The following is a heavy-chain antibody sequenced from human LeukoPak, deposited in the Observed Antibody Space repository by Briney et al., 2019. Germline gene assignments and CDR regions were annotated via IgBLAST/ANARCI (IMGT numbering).Heavy chain of an antibody. CDR2: INHSGST. CDR3: ARALDYGGNRPFDY. CDR1: GGSFSGYY. J-gene: IGHJ4*02. Sequence: SETLSLTCAVNGGSFSGYYWSWIRQPPGKGLEWIGEINHSGSTNYNPSLKSRVTISVDTSKNQFSLKLSSVTAADTAVYYCARALDYGGNRPFDYWGQGTLVTVSS. V-gene: IGHV4-34*01. D-gene: IGHD4-23*01.